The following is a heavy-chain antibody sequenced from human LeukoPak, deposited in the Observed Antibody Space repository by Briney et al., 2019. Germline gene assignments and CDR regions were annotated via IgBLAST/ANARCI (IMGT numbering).Heavy chain of an antibody. Sequence: ASVKVSCKASGYTFTGYYMHWVRQAPGQGLEWMGWINPNSGGTNYAQKFQGRVTMTRDTSISTAYMELSRLRSDDTAVYYCARDVTMVRGPHQAPLDYWGQGTLVTVSS. D-gene: IGHD3-10*01. CDR1: GYTFTGYY. J-gene: IGHJ4*02. CDR2: INPNSGGT. CDR3: ARDVTMVRGPHQAPLDY. V-gene: IGHV1-2*02.